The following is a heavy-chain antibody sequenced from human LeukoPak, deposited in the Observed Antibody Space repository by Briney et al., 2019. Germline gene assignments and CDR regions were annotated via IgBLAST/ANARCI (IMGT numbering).Heavy chain of an antibody. V-gene: IGHV3-64D*06. J-gene: IGHJ3*02. D-gene: IGHD3-10*01. Sequence: PGGSLRLSCSASGFTFSSYVLHWVRQAPGKGLEDVSPISGNGESTYYVDSVKGRFTISRDNAKNTLYLQMSSLRPEDTAIYYCGRFGDAFDIWGQGTMVTVSS. CDR2: ISGNGEST. CDR1: GFTFSSYV. CDR3: GRFGDAFDI.